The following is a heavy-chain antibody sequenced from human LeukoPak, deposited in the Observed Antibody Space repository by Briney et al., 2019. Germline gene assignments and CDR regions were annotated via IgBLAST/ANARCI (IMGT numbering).Heavy chain of an antibody. D-gene: IGHD6-13*01. CDR2: ISGSGGST. Sequence: GGSLRLSCAASGFTFSSYAMSWVRQAPGKGLEWVSAISGSGGSTYYADSVKGRFIISRDNSKNTLYLQMNSLRAEDTAVYYCATDGDSSSWYFDYWGQGTLVTVSS. CDR3: ATDGDSSSWYFDY. V-gene: IGHV3-23*01. CDR1: GFTFSSYA. J-gene: IGHJ4*02.